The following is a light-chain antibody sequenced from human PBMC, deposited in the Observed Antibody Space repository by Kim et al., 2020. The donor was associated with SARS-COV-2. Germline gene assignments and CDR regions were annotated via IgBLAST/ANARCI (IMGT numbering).Light chain of an antibody. Sequence: QSALTQPRSVSGSPGQSVTISCTGTNSDVGDYIYVSWFQQHPGKAPKLMIYDVSERPSGVPDRFSGSKSGNTASLTISGLQAEDEAVYYCCSYAGSYTWVFGGGTQLTVL. J-gene: IGLJ3*02. V-gene: IGLV2-11*01. CDR2: DVS. CDR1: NSDVGDYIY. CDR3: CSYAGSYTWV.